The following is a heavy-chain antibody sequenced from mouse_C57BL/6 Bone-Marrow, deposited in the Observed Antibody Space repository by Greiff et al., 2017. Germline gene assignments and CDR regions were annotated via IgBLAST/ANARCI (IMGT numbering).Heavy chain of an antibody. V-gene: IGHV5-6*02. CDR1: GFTFSSYG. D-gene: IGHD2-2*01. CDR3: ARRGVTTHYYAMEY. CDR2: ISSGGSYT. J-gene: IGHJ4*01. Sequence: EVKLVESGGDLVKPGGSLKLSCAASGFTFSSYGMTWVRQTPDKRLEWVGTISSGGSYTYYPDSVKGRFTISRDNAKNTLYLQMSSLKSEDTAVYYCARRGVTTHYYAMEYWGQGTSVTVSS.